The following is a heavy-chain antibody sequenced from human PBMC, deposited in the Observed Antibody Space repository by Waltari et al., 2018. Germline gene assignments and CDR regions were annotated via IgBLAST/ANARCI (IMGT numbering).Heavy chain of an antibody. CDR3: ARRGDDYGDLDWYFDL. J-gene: IGHJ2*01. Sequence: QVQLVQSGAEVKKPGSSVKVSCKASGGTFSSYAISWVRPAPGQGLEWMGGIIPILGIANYAQKFQGRVTITADESTSTAYMELSSLRSEDTAVYYCARRGDDYGDLDWYFDLWGRGTLVTVSS. D-gene: IGHD4-17*01. CDR1: GGTFSSYA. CDR2: IIPILGIA. V-gene: IGHV1-69*04.